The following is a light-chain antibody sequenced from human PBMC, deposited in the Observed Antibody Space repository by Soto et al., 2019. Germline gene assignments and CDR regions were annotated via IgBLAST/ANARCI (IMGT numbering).Light chain of an antibody. J-gene: IGLJ2*01. V-gene: IGLV1-40*01. Sequence: QSALTQPPSVSGAPRQRVTISCTGSGSSIGAPYDVHWYQQLPGTAPKLLIYDDTHRPSGVPDRFSGSRSGTSASLAISGLQAEDEADYYCQSYDSGLSVVFGGGTKLTVL. CDR3: QSYDSGLSVV. CDR1: GSSIGAPYD. CDR2: DDT.